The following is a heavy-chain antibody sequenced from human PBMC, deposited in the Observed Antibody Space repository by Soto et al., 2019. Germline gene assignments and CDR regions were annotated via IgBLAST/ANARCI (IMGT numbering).Heavy chain of an antibody. CDR3: ARDSATVTEYFQH. D-gene: IGHD4-17*01. J-gene: IGHJ1*01. Sequence: SETLSLTCTVSGGSISSYYWSWIRQPPGKGLEWIGYIYYSGSTNYNPSLKSRVTISVDTSKNQFSLKLSSVTAADTAVYYCARDSATVTEYFQHWGQGTLVTVSS. CDR1: GGSISSYY. CDR2: IYYSGST. V-gene: IGHV4-59*01.